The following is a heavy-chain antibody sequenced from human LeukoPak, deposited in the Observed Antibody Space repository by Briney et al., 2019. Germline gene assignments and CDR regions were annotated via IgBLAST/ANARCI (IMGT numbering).Heavy chain of an antibody. V-gene: IGHV4-61*05. CDR1: GYSISTSNYY. D-gene: IGHD3-22*01. CDR2: IYYSGST. J-gene: IGHJ4*02. CDR3: ARADYCDSSGYDY. Sequence: PSETLSLTCAVSGYSISTSNYYWGWVRQPPGKALEWIGYIYYSGSTNYNPSLKSRVTISVDTSKNQFSLKLSSVTAADTAVYYCARADYCDSSGYDYWGQGTLVTVSS.